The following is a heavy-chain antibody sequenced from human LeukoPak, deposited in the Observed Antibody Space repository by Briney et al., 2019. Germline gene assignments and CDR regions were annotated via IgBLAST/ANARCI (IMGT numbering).Heavy chain of an antibody. D-gene: IGHD2-2*01. V-gene: IGHV1-2*02. J-gene: IGHJ5*02. CDR1: GYTFTGYY. CDR2: INPNSGGT. Sequence: GASVKVSFKASGYTFTGYYMHWVRQAPGQGLEWMGWINPNSGGTNYAQKFQGRVTMTRDTSISTAYMELSRLRSDDTAVYYCARDSSSSSGQVWFDPWGQGTLVTVSS. CDR3: ARDSSSSSGQVWFDP.